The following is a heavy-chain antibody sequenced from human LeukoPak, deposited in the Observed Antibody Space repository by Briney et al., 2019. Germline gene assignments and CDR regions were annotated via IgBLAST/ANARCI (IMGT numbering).Heavy chain of an antibody. J-gene: IGHJ4*02. Sequence: GGSLRLSCAASGFTFSSYAMSWVRQAPGKGLEWVSCISDSGSDTYYADSVKGRFTISRDNSKSTLYLQMNSLRDEDTAFYYCAREREGPYGYLDYWGQGTLVTVSS. D-gene: IGHD4-17*01. V-gene: IGHV3-23*01. CDR1: GFTFSSYA. CDR3: AREREGPYGYLDY. CDR2: ISDSGSDT.